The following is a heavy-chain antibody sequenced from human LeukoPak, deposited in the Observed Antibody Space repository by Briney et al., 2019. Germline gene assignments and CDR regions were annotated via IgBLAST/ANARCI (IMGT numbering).Heavy chain of an antibody. J-gene: IGHJ4*02. Sequence: SETLSLTCSVSGGSISTYSWGWIRQPPGKGLEWIGYIYYSRSTKYNPSLKSQVTISVDTSKNQFSLRLSSVTAADTAVYYCARGIDYDSSAYLDYWGQGTLVTVSS. CDR2: IYYSRST. V-gene: IGHV4-59*01. CDR1: GGSISTYS. CDR3: ARGIDYDSSAYLDY. D-gene: IGHD3-22*01.